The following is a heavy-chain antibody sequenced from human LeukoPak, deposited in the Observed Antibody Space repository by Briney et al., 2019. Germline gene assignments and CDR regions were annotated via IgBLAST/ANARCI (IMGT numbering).Heavy chain of an antibody. V-gene: IGHV3-48*04. CDR3: AKSTAMVTWGSFEI. CDR1: GFTFSSYS. CDR2: LSSSGSAF. D-gene: IGHD5-18*01. J-gene: IGHJ3*02. Sequence: GGSLRLSCAASGFTFSSYSMNWVRQAPGKGLEWIAYLSSSGSAFSYADSVKGRFTISRDNSKNSLYLQMDSLGTEDTALYYCAKSTAMVTWGSFEIWGQGTMVTVSS.